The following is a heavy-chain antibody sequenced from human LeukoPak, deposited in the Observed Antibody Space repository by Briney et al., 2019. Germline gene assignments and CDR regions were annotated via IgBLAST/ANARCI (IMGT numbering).Heavy chain of an antibody. D-gene: IGHD2-8*02. V-gene: IGHV1-2*02. CDR1: GYTFTDYY. Sequence: ASVKVSCKASGYTFTDYYMHWVRQAPGQGLEWMGWINAKSGDTKYAQKFQARVTMTRDTSITTTYMEVSRLSSDDTAVYYCARQNTGQLDYWGQGTLITVSS. CDR3: ARQNTGQLDY. CDR2: INAKSGDT. J-gene: IGHJ4*02.